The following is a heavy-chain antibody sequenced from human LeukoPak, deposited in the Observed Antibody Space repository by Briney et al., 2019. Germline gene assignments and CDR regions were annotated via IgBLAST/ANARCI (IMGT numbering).Heavy chain of an antibody. Sequence: SETLSLTCAVHGGSFSGYYWSWIRQPPGKGLEWIGEINHSGGTNYNPSLKSRVTISVDTSKNQFSLKLSSVTAADTAVYYCARGPGYSYGYLDYYYGMDVWGQGTTVTVSS. J-gene: IGHJ6*02. CDR3: ARGPGYSYGYLDYYYGMDV. D-gene: IGHD5-18*01. V-gene: IGHV4-34*01. CDR2: INHSGGT. CDR1: GGSFSGYY.